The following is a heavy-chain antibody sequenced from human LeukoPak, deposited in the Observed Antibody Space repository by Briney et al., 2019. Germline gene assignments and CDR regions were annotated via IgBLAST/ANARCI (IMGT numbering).Heavy chain of an antibody. CDR3: AKADPHRRVYGMDV. J-gene: IGHJ6*02. CDR2: ISYDGSNK. Sequence: GGSLRLSCAASGFTFSSYGMHWVRQAPGKGLEWVAVISYDGSNKYYADSVKGRFTISRDNSKNTLYLQMNSLRAEDTAVYYCAKADPHRRVYGMDVWGQGTTVTVSS. V-gene: IGHV3-30*18. CDR1: GFTFSSYG.